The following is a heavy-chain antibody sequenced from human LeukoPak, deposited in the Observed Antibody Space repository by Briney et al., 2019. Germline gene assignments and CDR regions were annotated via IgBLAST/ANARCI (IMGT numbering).Heavy chain of an antibody. D-gene: IGHD3-10*01. Sequence: GGSLRLSCAASEFTFSSYAMSWVRQAPGKGLEWVSAISGRGGSTDDADSVKGRFTISRDNSKNPLYLQMNSLRAEDTAVYYCAKARGGSGSYYNPLFDYWGQGTLVTVSS. CDR1: EFTFSSYA. CDR2: ISGRGGST. J-gene: IGHJ4*02. CDR3: AKARGGSGSYYNPLFDY. V-gene: IGHV3-23*01.